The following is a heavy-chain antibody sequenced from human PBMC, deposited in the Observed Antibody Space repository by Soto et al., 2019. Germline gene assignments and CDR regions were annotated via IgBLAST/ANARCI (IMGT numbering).Heavy chain of an antibody. V-gene: IGHV3-15*01. J-gene: IGHJ4*03. CDR3: IAQPERKEPWPGY. CDR1: RIPLYRRW. Sequence: DGTLRLSGSPSRIPLYRRWLIWVCQAPGKILEWVRRNRSERDGRTIDYTAPVQVRITISRDDSKNTLYLQMNSPKTEDTAEPFCIAQPERKEPWPGYCGQGTLVTVS. D-gene: IGHD1-1*01. CDR2: NRSERDGRTI.